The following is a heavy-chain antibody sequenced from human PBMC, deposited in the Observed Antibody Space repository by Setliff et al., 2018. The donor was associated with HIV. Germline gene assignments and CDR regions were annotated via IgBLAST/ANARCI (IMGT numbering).Heavy chain of an antibody. J-gene: IGHJ4*02. CDR2: IRYDGSNQ. D-gene: IGHD3-22*01. Sequence: GESLKISCAASEFSNSALQWVRQAPGKGLEWVAFIRYDGSNQYYADSVKGRFTISRDNSKNTLYLQMNSLRAEDTAVYYCAKIQNPQGYYYDSSGYYPHPGSPDYWGQGTLVTVSS. CDR3: AKIQNPQGYYYDSSGYYPHPGSPDY. V-gene: IGHV3-30*02. CDR1: EFSNSA.